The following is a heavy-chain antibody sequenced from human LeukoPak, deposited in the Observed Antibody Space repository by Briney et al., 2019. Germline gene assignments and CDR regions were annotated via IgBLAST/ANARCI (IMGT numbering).Heavy chain of an antibody. CDR3: ARAGEEYYDFWSGYHPLNY. V-gene: IGHV3-74*01. Sequence: PGGSLRLSCAASGFTFSRYWMHWVRQTPGKGLVWVSRINSDGSATNYADSVKGRFTISRDNAKNTLFLQMSSLRPEDTAVYYCARAGEEYYDFWSGYHPLNYWGQGTLVTVSS. CDR1: GFTFSRYW. CDR2: INSDGSAT. J-gene: IGHJ4*02. D-gene: IGHD3-3*01.